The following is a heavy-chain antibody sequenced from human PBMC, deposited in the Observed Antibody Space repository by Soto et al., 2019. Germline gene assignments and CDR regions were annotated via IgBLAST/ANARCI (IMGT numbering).Heavy chain of an antibody. J-gene: IGHJ4*02. D-gene: IGHD4-17*01. CDR2: ISYDGSNK. Sequence: GGSLRLSCAASGFTFSSYAMHWVRQAPGKGLEWVAVISYDGSNKYYADSVKGRFTISRDNSKNTLYLQMNSLRAEDTAVYYCARDWISYGDYGNAGYWGQGTLVTVSS. CDR1: GFTFSSYA. CDR3: ARDWISYGDYGNAGY. V-gene: IGHV3-30-3*01.